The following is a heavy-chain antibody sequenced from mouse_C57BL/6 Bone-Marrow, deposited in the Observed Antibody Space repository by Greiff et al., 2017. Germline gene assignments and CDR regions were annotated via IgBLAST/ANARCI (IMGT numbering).Heavy chain of an antibody. CDR2: ISSGSSPI. CDR3: ARGYLDY. CDR1: GFTFSDYG. V-gene: IGHV5-17*01. D-gene: IGHD2-2*01. J-gene: IGHJ2*01. Sequence: EVMLVESGGGLVKPGGSLKLSCAASGFTFSDYGMHWVRQAPEKGLAWVAYISSGSSPIYYADTVKGRFTISRDNAKNTLFLQMTSLRSEDTAMYYCARGYLDYWGQGTTLTVSS.